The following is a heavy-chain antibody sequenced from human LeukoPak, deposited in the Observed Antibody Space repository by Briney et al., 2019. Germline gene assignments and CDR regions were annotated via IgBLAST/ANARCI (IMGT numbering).Heavy chain of an antibody. V-gene: IGHV3-48*03. Sequence: GGSLRLSCAASGFTLSNYEVKWVRQAPGNGLEWVSHIRSSGSTIYYADSVKGRFTISRDNAKNSLHLLMNSLRVEDTAVYHCARVKYYYESSGSLSYYYMDVWGKGTTVTVPS. CDR3: ARVKYYYESSGSLSYYYMDV. CDR1: GFTLSNYE. D-gene: IGHD3-22*01. CDR2: IRSSGSTI. J-gene: IGHJ6*03.